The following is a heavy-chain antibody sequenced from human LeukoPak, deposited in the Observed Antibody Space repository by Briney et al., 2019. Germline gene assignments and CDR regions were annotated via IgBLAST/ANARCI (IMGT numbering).Heavy chain of an antibody. D-gene: IGHD3-3*01. CDR1: GYTSSSKN. CDR3: ASWPGEAHNSLWSGPFDH. Sequence: AASVKVSCKASGYTSSSKNVHWVRQAPGQGLEWMGIINPSGGSTNFPRKFQGRVTMSRDTSTSTVYMELSNLRSEDTAVYYCASWPGEAHNSLWSGPFDHWGQGTLVTVSS. V-gene: IGHV1-46*01. J-gene: IGHJ4*02. CDR2: INPSGGST.